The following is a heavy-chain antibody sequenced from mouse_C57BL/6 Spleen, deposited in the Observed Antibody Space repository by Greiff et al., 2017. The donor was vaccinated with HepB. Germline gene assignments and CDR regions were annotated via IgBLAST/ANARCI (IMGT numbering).Heavy chain of an antibody. D-gene: IGHD6-2*01. Sequence: EVQGVESGGGLVKPGGSLKLSCAASGFTFSDYGMHWVRQAPEKGLEWVAYISSGSSSIYYADTVKGRFTISRENAMNILFWQMTSLMSEDTAMYDCARQNCYLCYAMDCGGQGASVTGSS. V-gene: IGHV5-17*01. CDR1: GFTFSDYG. CDR2: ISSGSSSI. J-gene: IGHJ4*01. CDR3: ARQNCYLCYAMDC.